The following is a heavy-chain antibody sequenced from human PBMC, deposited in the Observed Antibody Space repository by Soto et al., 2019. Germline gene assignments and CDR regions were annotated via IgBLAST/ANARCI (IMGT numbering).Heavy chain of an antibody. V-gene: IGHV4-59*08. CDR2: IYYSGST. J-gene: IGHJ6*03. Sequence: SETLSPTCPVSGGSISSYYWGWVRPPPGKGLEWIGYIYYSGSTNYNPSLKSRVTISVDTSKNQFSLKLSSVTAADTAVYYCARLEAGYYYYYMDVWGKGTTVTVSS. CDR3: ARLEAGYYYYYMDV. D-gene: IGHD6-19*01. CDR1: GGSISSYY.